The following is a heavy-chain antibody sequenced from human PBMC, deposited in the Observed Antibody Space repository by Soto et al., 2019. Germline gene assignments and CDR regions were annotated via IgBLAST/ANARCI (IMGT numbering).Heavy chain of an antibody. CDR2: MNPNSGNI. V-gene: IGHV1-8*01. CDR1: GYTFTNYN. J-gene: IGHJ4*02. D-gene: IGHD6-6*01. CDR3: ARAEPYSTSSPFDY. Sequence: QVQLVQSGAEVKKPGASVKVSCKTSGYTFTNYNINWVRQATGQGLEWMGWMNPNSGNIGYAQKFQGRVTMTRNTSITTAYMELSSLRSGDTAVYYCARAEPYSTSSPFDYWGQGTLVTVSS.